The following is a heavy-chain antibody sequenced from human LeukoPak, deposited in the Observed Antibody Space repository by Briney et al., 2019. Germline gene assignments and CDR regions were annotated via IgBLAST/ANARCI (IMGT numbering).Heavy chain of an antibody. CDR3: ARIGPILGAAWVDY. J-gene: IGHJ4*02. D-gene: IGHD3-3*02. V-gene: IGHV4-59*12. Sequence: SETLSLTCTVSGGSISSYYWSWIRQPPGKGLEWIGYIFYAGSTYYNPSLKSRVTMSVDTSKNQFSLRLSSVTAVDAAVYYCARIGPILGAAWVDYWGQGTLVSVSS. CDR1: GGSISSYY. CDR2: IFYAGST.